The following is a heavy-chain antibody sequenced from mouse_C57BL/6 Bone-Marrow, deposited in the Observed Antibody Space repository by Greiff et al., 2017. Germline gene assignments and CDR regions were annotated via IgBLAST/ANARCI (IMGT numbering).Heavy chain of an antibody. Sequence: VQLKESGGGLVKPGGSLKLSCAASGFTFSDYGMHWVRQAPEKGLEWVAYISSGSSTIYYADTVKGRFTISRDNAKNTLFLQMTSLRSEDTAMYYCARKRDWDDYWYFDVWGTGTTVTVSS. D-gene: IGHD4-1*01. J-gene: IGHJ1*03. CDR3: ARKRDWDDYWYFDV. CDR1: GFTFSDYG. CDR2: ISSGSSTI. V-gene: IGHV5-17*01.